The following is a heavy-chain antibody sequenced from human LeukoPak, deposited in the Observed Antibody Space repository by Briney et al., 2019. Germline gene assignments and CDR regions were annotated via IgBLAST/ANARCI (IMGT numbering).Heavy chain of an antibody. Sequence: SETLSLTCSVSGVSISSSSYLWGWIRQPPGKGLEWIESMYPSGSTYYNPSLKSRVTILIDTSKNQFSLKLGSVTAADTAVYYCAPYITSSGSLDYWGQGTLVTVSS. J-gene: IGHJ4*02. V-gene: IGHV4-39*07. CDR3: APYITSSGSLDY. CDR1: GVSISSSSYL. D-gene: IGHD6-6*01. CDR2: MYPSGST.